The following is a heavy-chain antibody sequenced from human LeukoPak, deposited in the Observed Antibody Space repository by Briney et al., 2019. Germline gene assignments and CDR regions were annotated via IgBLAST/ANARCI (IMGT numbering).Heavy chain of an antibody. CDR2: IRSDGGSS. CDR3: VRDLDLGGYSSFVS. V-gene: IGHV3-74*01. Sequence: GGSLRLSCAASGFTFSSYFWMHWVRQAPGKGLVWGSRIRSDGGSSTYADSVKGRFTISRDNAKNTLYLQMNTLRAEDTAVYYCVRDLDLGGYSSFVSWGQGTLVTVSS. D-gene: IGHD4-23*01. CDR1: GFTFSSYFW. J-gene: IGHJ4*02.